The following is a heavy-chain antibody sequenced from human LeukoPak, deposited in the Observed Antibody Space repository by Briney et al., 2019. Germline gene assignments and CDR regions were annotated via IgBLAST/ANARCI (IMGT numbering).Heavy chain of an antibody. D-gene: IGHD1-7*01. CDR1: GYTFTSYG. V-gene: IGHV1-18*01. CDR3: ARFHEEVELPHY. J-gene: IGHJ4*02. Sequence: ASVKVSCKAPGYTFTSYGISWVRQAPGQGLEWMGWISAYNGNTNYAQKFQGRVTMTTDTSTSTAYMGLRSLRSDDTAVYYCARFHEEVELPHYWGQGTLVTVSS. CDR2: ISAYNGNT.